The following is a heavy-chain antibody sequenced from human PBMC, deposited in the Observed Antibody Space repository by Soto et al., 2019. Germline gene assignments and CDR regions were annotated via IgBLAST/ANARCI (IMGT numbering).Heavy chain of an antibody. V-gene: IGHV4-30-2*01. CDR2: IYNSGST. Sequence: TLSLTCAVSVVYISGGYYSCSWIRQPPGKGLEWIGFIYNSGSTYYNSSLKSRVTISVDRSKNHFFLNLTSVTAADTAVYYCATYRKFFKIWGQGTKVNLSS. CDR1: VVYISGGYYS. J-gene: IGHJ3*02. CDR3: ATYRKFFKI.